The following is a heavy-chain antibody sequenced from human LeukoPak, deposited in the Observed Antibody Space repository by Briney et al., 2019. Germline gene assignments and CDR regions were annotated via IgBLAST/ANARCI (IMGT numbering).Heavy chain of an antibody. J-gene: IGHJ4*02. Sequence: ASVKVSRKASGYTFTSYDINWVRQATGQGLEWMGWMNPNSGNTGYARKFQGRVTMTRNTSISTAYMELSSLRSEDTAVYYCARDLAAAGPSGYWGQGTLVTVSS. CDR2: MNPNSGNT. CDR1: GYTFTSYD. D-gene: IGHD6-13*01. CDR3: ARDLAAAGPSGY. V-gene: IGHV1-8*01.